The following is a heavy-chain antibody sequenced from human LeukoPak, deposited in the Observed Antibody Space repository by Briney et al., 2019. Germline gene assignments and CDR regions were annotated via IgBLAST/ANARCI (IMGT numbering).Heavy chain of an antibody. D-gene: IGHD3-22*01. V-gene: IGHV1-8*01. CDR2: MNPNSGNT. CDR3: ARGDRMIVVVASIDY. CDR1: GYTFTSYD. Sequence: ASVKVSCKASGYTFTSYDINWVRQATGQGLEWMGWMNPNSGNTGCAQKFQGRVTMTRNTSISTAYMELSSLRSEDTAVYYCARGDRMIVVVASIDYWGQGTLVTVSS. J-gene: IGHJ4*02.